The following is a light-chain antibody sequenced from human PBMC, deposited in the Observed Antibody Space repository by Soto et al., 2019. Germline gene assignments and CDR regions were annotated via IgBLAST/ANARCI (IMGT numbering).Light chain of an antibody. V-gene: IGLV1-40*01. CDR2: GNS. CDR3: QSYDSSLRSV. Sequence: QSVLTQPPSVSGAPGQRVTISCTGSSSNIGAGYDVHWYQPLPGTAPKLLIYGNSNRPSGVPDRFSGSKSGTSASLAITGLQAEDEADYYCQSYDSSLRSVFGGGTKLT. J-gene: IGLJ2*01. CDR1: SSNIGAGYD.